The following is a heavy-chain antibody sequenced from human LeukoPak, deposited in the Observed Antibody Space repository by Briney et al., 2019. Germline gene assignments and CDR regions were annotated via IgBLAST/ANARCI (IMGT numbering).Heavy chain of an antibody. Sequence: GGSLRLSCAASGFTFSSYSMNWVRQAPGKGLEWVSSISSSSSYIYYADSVEGRFTISRDNAKNSLYLQMNSLRAEDTAVYYCARTERTIAARHSVDFWGQGTLVTVSS. V-gene: IGHV3-21*01. CDR3: ARTERTIAARHSVDF. D-gene: IGHD6-6*01. CDR1: GFTFSSYS. CDR2: ISSSSSYI. J-gene: IGHJ4*02.